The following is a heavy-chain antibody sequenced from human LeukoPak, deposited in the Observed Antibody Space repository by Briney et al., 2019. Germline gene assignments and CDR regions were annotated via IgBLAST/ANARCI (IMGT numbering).Heavy chain of an antibody. V-gene: IGHV1-18*01. D-gene: IGHD1-26*01. CDR1: GYTFTSYG. CDR2: ISAYNGNT. J-gene: IGHJ4*02. CDR3: ARERSGSYRFDY. Sequence: ASVKVSCKASGYTFTSYGISWARQAPGQGLEWMGWISAYNGNTNYAQKLQGSVTMTTDTSTSTAYMELRSLRSDDTAVYYCARERSGSYRFDYWGQGTLVTVSS.